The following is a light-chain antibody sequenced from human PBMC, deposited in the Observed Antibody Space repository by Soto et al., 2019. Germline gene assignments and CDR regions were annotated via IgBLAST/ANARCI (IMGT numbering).Light chain of an antibody. Sequence: DIQMTQSPFSLPASVGDRVNITCRASQSISNYLNWYQQKPGRAPSLLIHGASSLQGGVPSRFSGSGSGTDFTLTISSLQPEDFTTYYCHQTYSAPLTFGGGPKVDI. V-gene: IGKV1-39*01. J-gene: IGKJ4*01. CDR2: GAS. CDR1: QSISNY. CDR3: HQTYSAPLT.